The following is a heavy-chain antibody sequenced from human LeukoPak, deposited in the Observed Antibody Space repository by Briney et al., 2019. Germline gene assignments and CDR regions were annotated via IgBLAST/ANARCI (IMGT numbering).Heavy chain of an antibody. J-gene: IGHJ4*02. D-gene: IGHD1-26*01. CDR1: GYSFVSYW. V-gene: IGHV5-51*01. CDR2: IYPGDSDT. CDR3: ARRSGSYSAPYPV. Sequence: GESLKISCKGSGYSFVSYWIDWVRQMPGKGLEWMGSIYPGDSDTRYSPSFQGQVTISADKSINTAYLQWSSLKASDIAMYYCARRSGSYSAPYPVWGQGTLVTVSS.